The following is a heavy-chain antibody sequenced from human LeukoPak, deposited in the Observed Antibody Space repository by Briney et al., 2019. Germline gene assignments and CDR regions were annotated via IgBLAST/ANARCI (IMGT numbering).Heavy chain of an antibody. D-gene: IGHD6-13*01. CDR2: MNPNSGNT. J-gene: IGHJ6*03. CDR1: GYTFTSYD. Sequence: APVKVSCKASGYTFTSYDINWVRQATGQGLEWMGWMNPNSGNTGYAQKFQGRVTMTRNTSISTAYMELSSLRSEDTAVYYCARDSSSWDLYYYYMDVWGKGTTVTVSS. V-gene: IGHV1-8*01. CDR3: ARDSSSWDLYYYYMDV.